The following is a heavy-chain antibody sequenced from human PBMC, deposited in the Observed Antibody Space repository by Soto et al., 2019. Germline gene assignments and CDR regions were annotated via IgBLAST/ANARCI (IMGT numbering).Heavy chain of an antibody. CDR2: IYYSGST. CDR3: ASLWFGEGGGMDV. CDR1: GGSISSGDYY. J-gene: IGHJ6*01. Sequence: PSETLSITCSVSGGSISSGDYYWSWIRQPPGKGLEWIGYIYYSGSTYYNPSLKSRVTISVDTSKNQFSLKLSSVTAADTAVYYCASLWFGEGGGMDVWGQVITVTVSS. V-gene: IGHV4-30-4*01. D-gene: IGHD3-10*01.